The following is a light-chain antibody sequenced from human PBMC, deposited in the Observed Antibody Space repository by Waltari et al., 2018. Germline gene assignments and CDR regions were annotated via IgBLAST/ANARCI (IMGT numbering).Light chain of an antibody. J-gene: IGKJ1*01. CDR2: GTS. CDR3: QQYYSTPQT. Sequence: DIYMAQSPSSLSASVGDRVPLSCRASHDIRGFLAWYQHKPGQAPKLLLYGTSRLESGVPPRFSGSDSGTTFTLTISLLQPEDSATYYCQQYYSTPQTFGQGTKVEI. V-gene: IGKV1-NL1*01. CDR1: HDIRGF.